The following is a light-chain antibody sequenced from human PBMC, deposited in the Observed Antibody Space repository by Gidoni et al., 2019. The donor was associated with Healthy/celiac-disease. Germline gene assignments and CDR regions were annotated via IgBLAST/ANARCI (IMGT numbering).Light chain of an antibody. CDR2: KAS. V-gene: IGKV1-5*03. J-gene: IGKJ4*01. CDR3: QQYNSYIT. Sequence: DLQITQSPSPLSASVGDRVTITCRASQSISSWLAWYQQKPGKAPKLLIYKASSLESGVPSRFSGSGSGTEFTLTISSLQPDDFATYYCQQYNSYITFGGGTKVEIK. CDR1: QSISSW.